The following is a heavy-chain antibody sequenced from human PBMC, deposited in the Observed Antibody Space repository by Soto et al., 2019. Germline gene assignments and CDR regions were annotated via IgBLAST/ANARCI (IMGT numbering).Heavy chain of an antibody. D-gene: IGHD5-12*01. CDR1: GFTFSSYA. V-gene: IGHV3-23*01. Sequence: EVQLLESGGGLVQPGGSLRLSCAASGFTFSSYAMSWVRQAPGKGLEWVSAISGSGGSTYYADSVKGRFTISRDNSKNTLYLQMNSLRAEDTAVYYCEKDIVAGPYYYYGMDVWGQGTTVTVSS. J-gene: IGHJ6*02. CDR3: EKDIVAGPYYYYGMDV. CDR2: ISGSGGST.